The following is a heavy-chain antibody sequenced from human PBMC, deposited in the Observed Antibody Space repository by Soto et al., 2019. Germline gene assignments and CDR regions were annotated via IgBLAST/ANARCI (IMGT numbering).Heavy chain of an antibody. Sequence: GASVNVSCKASGYTFTTYYMHWVRQAPGQGLEWMGIINPSGGSTTYAQKFQGRVTMTRDTSTSTVFMELSSLRSEDTAVYYCARHPRVDVWGQGTTVTVSS. CDR3: ARHPRVDV. CDR1: GYTFTTYY. CDR2: INPSGGST. V-gene: IGHV1-46*01. J-gene: IGHJ6*02.